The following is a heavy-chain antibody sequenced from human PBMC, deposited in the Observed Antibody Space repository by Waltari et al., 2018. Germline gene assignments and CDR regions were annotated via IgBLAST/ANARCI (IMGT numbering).Heavy chain of an antibody. D-gene: IGHD7-27*01. CDR3: ARPSLGQYYYYGMEV. CDR2: IRVDNGNT. J-gene: IGHJ6*02. CDR1: GYTFTSYG. Sequence: QVQLVQSGGEVKKPGASVKVSCTASGYTFTSYGISWVRQAPGQGLEWMGWIRVDNGNTNYAQHLQGRVTMTADTSTSTAYMGLRSLRSDDTAVYYCARPSLGQYYYYGMEVWGQGTAVTVSS. V-gene: IGHV1-18*01.